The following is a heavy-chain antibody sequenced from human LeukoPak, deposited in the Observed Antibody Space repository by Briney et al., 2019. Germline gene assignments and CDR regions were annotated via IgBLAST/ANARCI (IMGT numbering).Heavy chain of an antibody. V-gene: IGHV3-74*03. Sequence: AGGSLRLSCVSSAFTFSSQWMHWVRQVPGRRPMWVSGINSEEKSTAYADSVKGRFTISRDNARNTMYLQMNSLRAEDTAVYYCASTPPERCSGHDCYPYFDYWGQGTLVTVSS. CDR1: AFTFSSQW. J-gene: IGHJ4*02. CDR3: ASTPPERCSGHDCYPYFDY. CDR2: INSEEKST. D-gene: IGHD2-21*01.